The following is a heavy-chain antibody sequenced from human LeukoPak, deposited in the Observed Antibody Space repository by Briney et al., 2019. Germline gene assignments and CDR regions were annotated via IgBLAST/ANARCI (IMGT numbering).Heavy chain of an antibody. CDR3: ARIRCGSSIVDFHH. V-gene: IGHV2-70*11. D-gene: IGHD1-26*01. Sequence: SGPTLVNPTQTLTLTCTFSGFSLSTNAVCVSWIRQPPGKALEWLARIDWDDDKYYTTSLKTRLTISKDTSNNQVVLTMTNMDPVDTATYYCARIRCGSSIVDFHHWGQGTLVTVSS. CDR1: GFSLSTNAVC. J-gene: IGHJ4*02. CDR2: IDWDDDK.